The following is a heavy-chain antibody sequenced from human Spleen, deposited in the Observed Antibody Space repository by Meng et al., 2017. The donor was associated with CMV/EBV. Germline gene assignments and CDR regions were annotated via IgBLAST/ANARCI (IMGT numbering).Heavy chain of an antibody. CDR2: ISWNSDKI. V-gene: IGHV3-9*01. J-gene: IGHJ4*02. Sequence: GGSLRLSCAASGFIFDDYAMHWVRQAPGKGLEWVSGISWNSDKIGYADSVKGRFTISRDNAKNSLYLQMNSLRAEDTAFYYCAKDSSSWNTHFDYWGQGTLVTVSS. D-gene: IGHD6-13*01. CDR3: AKDSSSWNTHFDY. CDR1: GFIFDDYA.